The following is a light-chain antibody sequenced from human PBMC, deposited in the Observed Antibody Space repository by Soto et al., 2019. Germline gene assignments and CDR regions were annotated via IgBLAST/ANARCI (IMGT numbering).Light chain of an antibody. J-gene: IGKJ3*01. CDR3: HQYGNSPLT. Sequence: ETVLTQSPGTLSLSPGDRATLSCRASQNVYSNFVGWYQQRPGPAPRLLIYGTSTRATDIPDRFSGSGSGKDFTLPLSRLAPDDFSVYFCHQYGNSPLTFGPGTKVDV. CDR1: QNVYSNF. V-gene: IGKV3-20*01. CDR2: GTS.